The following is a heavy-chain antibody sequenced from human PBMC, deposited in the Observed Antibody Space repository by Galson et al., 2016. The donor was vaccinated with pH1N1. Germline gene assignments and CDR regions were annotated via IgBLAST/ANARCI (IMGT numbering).Heavy chain of an antibody. Sequence: SVKVSCKASGGTFASYNFSWMRQAPGQGLEWVGIINPRDGGTVYTQRLQGRVTMTRDTSTSTVYMELSSLRSEDTAVYFCATPHSRRYAFDIWGQGTMVTVSS. D-gene: IGHD1-26*01. CDR2: INPRDGGT. V-gene: IGHV1-46*03. CDR3: ATPHSRRYAFDI. J-gene: IGHJ3*02. CDR1: GGTFASYN.